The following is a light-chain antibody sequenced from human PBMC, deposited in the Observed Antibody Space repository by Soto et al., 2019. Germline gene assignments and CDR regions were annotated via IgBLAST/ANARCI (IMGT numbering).Light chain of an antibody. CDR2: GNS. CDR3: QSYDTSLRAWV. J-gene: IGLJ3*02. V-gene: IGLV1-40*01. Sequence: QSVLTQPPSVSGAPGQRVTISCTGGSSNIGAGYDVHWYRQFPGTAPKLLVYGNSNRPSGISDRFSASKSGSSASLAITGLQAEGEADYYCQSYDTSLRAWVFGGGTKLTVL. CDR1: SSNIGAGYD.